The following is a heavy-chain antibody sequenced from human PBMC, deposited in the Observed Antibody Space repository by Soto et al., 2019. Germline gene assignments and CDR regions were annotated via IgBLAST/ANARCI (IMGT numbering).Heavy chain of an antibody. Sequence: PSETLSLTCTVSGGSVSSESHYWSWIRQTPGKGLEWIGYIYYSGSTYYNPSLKSRVTISVDTSKNQFSLKLSSVTAADTAVYHCARDSKNPWGSYYYGMDVWGQGTTVTVSS. J-gene: IGHJ6*02. V-gene: IGHV4-31*03. CDR2: IYYSGST. CDR3: ARDSKNPWGSYYYGMDV. CDR1: GGSVSSESHY. D-gene: IGHD4-4*01.